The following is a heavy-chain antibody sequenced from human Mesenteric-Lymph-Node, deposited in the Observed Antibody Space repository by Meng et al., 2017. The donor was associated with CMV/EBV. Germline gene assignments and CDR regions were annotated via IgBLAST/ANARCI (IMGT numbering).Heavy chain of an antibody. V-gene: IGHV4-34*01. Sequence: QVQLQQWGAALLKPSETLSLTCAFYGGSFSGYYWSWIRQPPGKGLEWIGEINHSRVPNYNPSLKSRVTISLDRSKNQFSLKLSSVTAEDTAVYYCARGSDIPVNNYWDQGTLVTVSS. D-gene: IGHD2-15*01. CDR1: GGSFSGYY. J-gene: IGHJ4*02. CDR2: INHSRVP. CDR3: ARGSDIPVNNY.